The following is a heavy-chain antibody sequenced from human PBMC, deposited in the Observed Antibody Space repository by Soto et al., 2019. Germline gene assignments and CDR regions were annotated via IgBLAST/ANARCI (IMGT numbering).Heavy chain of an antibody. J-gene: IGHJ4*02. CDR1: GFTVSSNY. D-gene: IGHD5-12*01. V-gene: IGHV3-66*01. Sequence: GGSLRLSCAASGFTVSSNYMSWVRQAPGKGLEWVSVSYSGGTTYYADSVKGRFTISRDNSENTLYLQMNSLRAEDTAVYYCTRAFGGYKIDDWGQGT. CDR2: SYSGGTT. CDR3: TRAFGGYKIDD.